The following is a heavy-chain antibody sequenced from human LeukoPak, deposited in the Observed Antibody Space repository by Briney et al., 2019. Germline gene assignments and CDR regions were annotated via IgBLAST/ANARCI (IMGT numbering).Heavy chain of an antibody. J-gene: IGHJ4*02. CDR1: GYTFTSYA. CDR3: AMLPRSSSWGY. D-gene: IGHD6-13*01. V-gene: IGHV1-46*01. Sequence: GASVKVSCKASGYTFTSYAMNWVRQAPGQGLEWMGIINPSGGSTSYAQKFQGRVTMTRDTSISTAYMELSRLRSDDTAVYYCAMLPRSSSWGYWGQGTLVTVSS. CDR2: INPSGGST.